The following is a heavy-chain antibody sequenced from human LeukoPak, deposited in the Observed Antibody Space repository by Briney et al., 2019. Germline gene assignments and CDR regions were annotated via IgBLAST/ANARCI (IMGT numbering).Heavy chain of an antibody. CDR1: GGSFSGYY. Sequence: KTSETLSLTCAVYGGSFSGYYWSWIRQPPGKGLEWIGEINHSGSTNYNPSLKSRVTISVDTSKNQFSLKLSSVTAADTAVYYCARHADSSGYYRFDYWGQGTLVTVSS. D-gene: IGHD3-22*01. CDR2: INHSGST. J-gene: IGHJ4*02. V-gene: IGHV4-34*01. CDR3: ARHADSSGYYRFDY.